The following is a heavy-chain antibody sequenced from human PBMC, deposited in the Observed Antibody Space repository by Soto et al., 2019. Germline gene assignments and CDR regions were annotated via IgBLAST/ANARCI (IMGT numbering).Heavy chain of an antibody. J-gene: IGHJ1*01. D-gene: IGHD2-8*02. CDR2: INAGSGDS. Sequence: ASVKGACKTSEDTCTSYAIHWRRQAPGQSLAWMGWINAGSGDSKYSQKFQGRGTISSDRSASTAYMELSSLRTEDTAVYYCTRDSPGCYCLSDRGQRSMAT. V-gene: IGHV1-3*01. CDR1: EDTCTSYA. CDR3: TRDSPGCYCLSD.